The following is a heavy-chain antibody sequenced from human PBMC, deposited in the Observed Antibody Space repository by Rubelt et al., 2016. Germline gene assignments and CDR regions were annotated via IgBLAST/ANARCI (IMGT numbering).Heavy chain of an antibody. CDR3: APRRCGGDCKNAFDI. D-gene: IGHD2-21*02. J-gene: IGHJ3*02. CDR1: GYTFTSYG. CDR2: ISAYNDDT. V-gene: IGHV1-18*01. Sequence: QVQLVQSGAEVKKPGASVKVSCKASGYTFTSYGISWVRQAPGQGLEWMGWISAYNDDTKYAQKPQGRVTMTTDTSTSTAYMELRSLRSDDTAVYYCAPRRCGGDCKNAFDIWGQGTMVTVSS.